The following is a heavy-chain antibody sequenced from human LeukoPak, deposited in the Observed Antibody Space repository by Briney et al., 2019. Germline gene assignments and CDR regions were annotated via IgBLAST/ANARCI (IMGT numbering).Heavy chain of an antibody. CDR2: INPNSGGT. CDR3: ARWVARYYYDSSGFEYFQH. D-gene: IGHD3-22*01. V-gene: IGHV1-2*02. J-gene: IGHJ1*01. CDR1: GYSFTDYY. Sequence: GASVKVSCKASGYSFTDYYIHWVRQAPGQGLEWMGWINPNSGGTNYAQKFQGRVTMTRDTSISTAYMELSRLRSDDTAVYYCARWVARYYYDSSGFEYFQHWGQGTLVTVSS.